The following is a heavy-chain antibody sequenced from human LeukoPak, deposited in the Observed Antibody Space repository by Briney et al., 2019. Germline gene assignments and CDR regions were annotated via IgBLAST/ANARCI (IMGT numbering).Heavy chain of an antibody. CDR3: AAVRFRQQLVHWEAFDI. CDR2: IIPIFGTA. D-gene: IGHD6-13*01. Sequence: ASVKVSCKASGGTFSSYAISWVRQAPGQGLEWMGGIIPIFGTANYAQKFQGRVTITADESTSTAYMELSSLRSEDTAVYYCAAVRFRQQLVHWEAFDIWGQGTMVTVSS. J-gene: IGHJ3*02. CDR1: GGTFSSYA. V-gene: IGHV1-69*13.